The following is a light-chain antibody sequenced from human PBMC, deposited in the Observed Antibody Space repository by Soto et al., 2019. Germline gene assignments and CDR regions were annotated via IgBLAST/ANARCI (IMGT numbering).Light chain of an antibody. J-gene: IGKJ1*01. CDR3: MQYLQTPWT. CDR2: LGS. V-gene: IGKV2-28*01. CDR1: QSLLYRNGYNY. Sequence: DIVMTQSPLSLPVTPGEPASISCRSSQSLLYRNGYNYLDWYLQKPGQSPQILIHLGSYRDSGVPDRVSGSGSGTDFTLKISRVEAEDVGIDYCMQYLQTPWTFGQGTKVEIK.